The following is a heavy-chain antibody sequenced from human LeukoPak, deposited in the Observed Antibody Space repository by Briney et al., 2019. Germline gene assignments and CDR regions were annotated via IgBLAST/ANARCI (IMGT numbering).Heavy chain of an antibody. V-gene: IGHV3-7*01. CDR3: AREVSSGWYVN. CDR1: GFTFSNYW. Sequence: GGSLRLSCAASGFTFSNYWMSWVRQAPGKGLEWVANIKQDGSEKYYVDSVTGRFTISRDNAKNSLYLQMNNLRAEDTAVYYCAREVSSGWYVNWGQGTLVTVSS. CDR2: IKQDGSEK. D-gene: IGHD6-19*01. J-gene: IGHJ4*02.